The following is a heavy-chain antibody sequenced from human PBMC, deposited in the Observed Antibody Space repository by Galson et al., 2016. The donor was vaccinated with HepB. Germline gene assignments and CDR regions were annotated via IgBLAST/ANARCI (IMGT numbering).Heavy chain of an antibody. CDR1: GFPFSNFG. Sequence: SLRLSCAASGFPFSNFGMHWVRQAPGKGLEWVAVIWYDGSKTYYADSVKGRFRISRDSSKNTLFLQMESLRAEDTAVYYCARDHYDTSAHEDNAFDIWGQGTLVTVSS. D-gene: IGHD3-22*01. CDR3: ARDHYDTSAHEDNAFDI. CDR2: IWYDGSKT. V-gene: IGHV3-33*08. J-gene: IGHJ3*02.